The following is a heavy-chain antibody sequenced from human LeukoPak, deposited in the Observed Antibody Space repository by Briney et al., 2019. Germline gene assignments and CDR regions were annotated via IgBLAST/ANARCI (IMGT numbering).Heavy chain of an antibody. CDR2: ISPRGGSM. J-gene: IGHJ5*02. V-gene: IGHV3-11*04. CDR3: ARGHWFDP. CDR1: GFTFSDYH. Sequence: PGGSLRLSCAASGFTFSDYHMNWIRQAPGKGLEWVSYISPRGGSMYFADSVKGRFTISRDNAENSLFLQMNSLRAGDTAVYYCARGHWFDPWGQGTLVTVSS.